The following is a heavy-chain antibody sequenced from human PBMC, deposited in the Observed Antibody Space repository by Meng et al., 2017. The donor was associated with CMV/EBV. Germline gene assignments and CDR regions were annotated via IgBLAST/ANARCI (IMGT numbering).Heavy chain of an antibody. CDR2: INPNSGGT. J-gene: IGHJ6*02. V-gene: IGHV1-2*02. D-gene: IGHD2-8*01. Sequence: VQAGAEVKQPGASVKVSCKASGYTFTGYYMHWVRQAPGQGLEWMGWINPNSGGTNYAQKFQGRVTMTRDTSISTAYMELSRLRSDDTAVYYCAREPMVYAPTSYYYYGMDVWGQGTTVTVSS. CDR1: GYTFTGYY. CDR3: AREPMVYAPTSYYYYGMDV.